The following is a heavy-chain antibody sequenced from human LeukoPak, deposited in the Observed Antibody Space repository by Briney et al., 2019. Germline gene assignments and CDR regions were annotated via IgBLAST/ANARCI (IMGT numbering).Heavy chain of an antibody. CDR2: IYSGGST. D-gene: IGHD3-3*01. CDR3: AKGGDFWSGYYSLPFDY. CDR1: GFTVYSNY. Sequence: PGRSLRLSCAASGFTVYSNYMSWVRQAPGKGLEWVSVIYSGGSTYYADSVKGRFTISRDNSKNTLYLQMNSLRAEDTAVYYCAKGGDFWSGYYSLPFDYWGQGTLVTVSS. J-gene: IGHJ4*02. V-gene: IGHV3-53*01.